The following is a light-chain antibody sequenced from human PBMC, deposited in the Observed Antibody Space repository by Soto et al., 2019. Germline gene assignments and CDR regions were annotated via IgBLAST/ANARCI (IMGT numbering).Light chain of an antibody. V-gene: IGLV2-14*01. Sequence: QPVLTQPASVSGSPGQSITISCTGTSSDVGGYNYVSWYQQHPGKAPKLMIYEVSNRPSGVSNRFSGSKSGNTASLTISGLQAEVEADYYCSSYTSSSTVVFGGGTKLTVL. CDR2: EVS. J-gene: IGLJ2*01. CDR1: SSDVGGYNY. CDR3: SSYTSSSTVV.